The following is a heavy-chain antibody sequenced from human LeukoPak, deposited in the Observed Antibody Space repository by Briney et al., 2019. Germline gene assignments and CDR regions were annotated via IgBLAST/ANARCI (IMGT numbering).Heavy chain of an antibody. CDR3: AKDRGSGWFGSDY. V-gene: IGHV3-9*01. D-gene: IGHD6-19*01. Sequence: PGGSLRLSCAASGFTFDDYAMHWVRQAPGKGLEWVSSISWNSGSIGYADSVKGRFTISRDNSKNTLNLQMNSLRAEDTAVYYCAKDRGSGWFGSDYWGQGTLVTVSS. J-gene: IGHJ4*02. CDR2: ISWNSGSI. CDR1: GFTFDDYA.